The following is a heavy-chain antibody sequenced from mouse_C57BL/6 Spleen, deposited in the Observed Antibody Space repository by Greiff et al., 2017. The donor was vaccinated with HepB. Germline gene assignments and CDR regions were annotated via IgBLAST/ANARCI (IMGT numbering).Heavy chain of an antibody. CDR3: ARWYYGNFDAMDY. J-gene: IGHJ4*01. CDR2: IHPNSGST. V-gene: IGHV1-64*01. D-gene: IGHD2-1*01. CDR1: GYTFTSYW. Sequence: QVQLQQPGAELVKPGASVKLSCKASGYTFTSYWMHWVKQRPGQGLEWIGMIHPNSGSTNYNEKFKSKATLTVDKSSSTAYMQLSSLTSEDSAVYYCARWYYGNFDAMDYWGQGTSVTVSS.